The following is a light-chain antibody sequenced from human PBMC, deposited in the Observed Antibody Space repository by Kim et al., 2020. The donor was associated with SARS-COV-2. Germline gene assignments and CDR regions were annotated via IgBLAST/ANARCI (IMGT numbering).Light chain of an antibody. CDR2: DAS. Sequence: DIQMTQSPYTLSASVGDRVNITCRASQTISSWLAWYQQKPGKAPKLLIYDASRLESGVPSRFSGSGSGTEFTLTISSLQPDDFATYYCQDYHSNPRTFGQGTKLEI. V-gene: IGKV1-5*01. CDR1: QTISSW. CDR3: QDYHSNPRT. J-gene: IGKJ2*01.